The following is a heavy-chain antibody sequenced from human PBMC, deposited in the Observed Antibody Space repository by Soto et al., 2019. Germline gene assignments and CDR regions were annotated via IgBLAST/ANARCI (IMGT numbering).Heavy chain of an antibody. CDR3: ARERRVAGSWIDY. V-gene: IGHV1-18*01. D-gene: IGHD6-19*01. J-gene: IGHJ4*02. CDR1: GYTFTSDC. CDR2: XSXXNXXX. Sequence: GAPAHVSCEATGYTFTSDCISWVRQSPGKGLEXMGXXSXXNXXXXXAXXLQGIVTMTTDTSTSTAYMEPRSLRSDDTAVYYCARERRVAGSWIDYWGQRTLV.